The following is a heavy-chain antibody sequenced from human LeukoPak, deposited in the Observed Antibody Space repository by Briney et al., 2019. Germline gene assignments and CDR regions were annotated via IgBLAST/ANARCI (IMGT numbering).Heavy chain of an antibody. Sequence: SVKVSCKASGGTFSSYAISWVRQAPGQGLEWMGGIIPIFGTANYAQKFQGRVTITADESTSTAYMELSSLRSEDTAVYYCARDRNYYYDSSGYYDYWGQGTLVTVS. CDR3: ARDRNYYYDSSGYYDY. V-gene: IGHV1-69*13. D-gene: IGHD3-22*01. J-gene: IGHJ4*02. CDR2: IIPIFGTA. CDR1: GGTFSSYA.